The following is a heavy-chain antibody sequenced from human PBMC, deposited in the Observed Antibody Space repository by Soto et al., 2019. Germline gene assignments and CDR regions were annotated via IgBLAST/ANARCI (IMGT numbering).Heavy chain of an antibody. V-gene: IGHV1-3*01. D-gene: IGHD6-19*01. CDR3: ARGGIAVAFNTDAFDI. J-gene: IGHJ3*02. Sequence: ASVKVSCKASGYTFTSYAMHWVRQAPGQRLEWMGWINAGNGNTKYSQKFQGRVTITRDTSASTAYMELSSLRSEDTAVYYCARGGIAVAFNTDAFDIWGQGTMVTVSS. CDR1: GYTFTSYA. CDR2: INAGNGNT.